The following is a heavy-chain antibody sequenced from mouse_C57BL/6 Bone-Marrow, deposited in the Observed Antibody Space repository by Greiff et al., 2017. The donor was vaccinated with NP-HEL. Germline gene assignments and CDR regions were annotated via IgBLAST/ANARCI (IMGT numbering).Heavy chain of an antibody. CDR2: FYPGSGSI. D-gene: IGHD2-3*01. J-gene: IGHJ3*01. CDR3: ARRESPIYDGYYVFFAY. V-gene: IGHV1-62-2*01. CDR1: GYTFTEYT. Sequence: QVQLKESGAELVKPGASVKLSCKASGYTFTEYTIHWVKQRSGQGLEWIGWFYPGSGSIKYNEKFKDKATLTADKSSSTVYMELSRLTSEDSAVYFCARRESPIYDGYYVFFAYWGQGTLVTVSA.